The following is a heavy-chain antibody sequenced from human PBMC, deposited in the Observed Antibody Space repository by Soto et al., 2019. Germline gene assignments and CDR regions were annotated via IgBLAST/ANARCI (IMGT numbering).Heavy chain of an antibody. D-gene: IGHD1-1*01. CDR3: ARGRYGDY. CDR1: GYTFTSYG. V-gene: IGHV1-18*01. CDR2: ISAHNGNT. Sequence: QVHLVQSGAEVKKPGASVKVSCKASGYTFTSYGITWVRQAPGQGLEWMGWISAHNGNTDYAQKLQGRVIVTRDTSTSTAYMELRSLRSDDTALYCARGRYGDYWGQGALVTVSS. J-gene: IGHJ4*02.